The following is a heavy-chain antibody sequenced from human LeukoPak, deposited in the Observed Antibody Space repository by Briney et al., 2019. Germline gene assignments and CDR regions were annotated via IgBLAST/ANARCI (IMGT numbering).Heavy chain of an antibody. D-gene: IGHD4-11*01. CDR1: GFTFSSYS. CDR2: ISSSSSTI. CDR3: ARRQTTVTKGRDYFDY. J-gene: IGHJ4*02. Sequence: GGSLRLSCAASGFTFSSYSMNWVRQAPGKGLEWVSYISSSSSTIYYADSVKGRFTISRDNAKNSLCLQMNSLRAEDTAVYYCARRQTTVTKGRDYFDYWGQGTLVTVSS. V-gene: IGHV3-48*01.